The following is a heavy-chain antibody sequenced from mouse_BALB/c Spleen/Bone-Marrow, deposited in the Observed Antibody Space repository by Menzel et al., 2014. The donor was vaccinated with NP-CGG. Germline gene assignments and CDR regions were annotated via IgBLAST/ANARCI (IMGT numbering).Heavy chain of an antibody. CDR2: ILPGSANT. CDR1: GYTFSSXW. CDR3: ARELGLRFAY. D-gene: IGHD3-1*01. V-gene: IGHV1-9*01. Sequence: VQLQQSGAELMKPGASVKISCKATGYTFSSXWIEWLKQRPGHGLEWIGEILPGSANTNYNEKFKGKATFTADTSSNTAYMQLSSLTSEDSAVYYCARELGLRFAYWGQGTLVTVSA. J-gene: IGHJ3*01.